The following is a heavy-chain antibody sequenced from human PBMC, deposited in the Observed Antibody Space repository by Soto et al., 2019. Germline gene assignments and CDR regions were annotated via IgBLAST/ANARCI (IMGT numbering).Heavy chain of an antibody. J-gene: IGHJ5*02. CDR2: ISGSSGST. CDR3: AKMGHVDYGDSNWFDP. D-gene: IGHD4-17*01. CDR1: GFTFSSYA. V-gene: IGHV3-23*01. Sequence: GGSLRLSCAASGFTFSSYAMSWVSLAPGKGLEWVSAISGSSGSTYYADSVKGRFTISRDNSKNTLYLQMNSLRAEDTAVYYCAKMGHVDYGDSNWFDPWGQGTLVTVSS.